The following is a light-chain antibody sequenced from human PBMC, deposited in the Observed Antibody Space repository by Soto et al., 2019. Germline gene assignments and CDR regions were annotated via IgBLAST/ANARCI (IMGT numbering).Light chain of an antibody. CDR3: AAWDDSLNGLV. CDR1: SSNIGNNG. CDR2: YDD. Sequence: QSVLTQTPSVSAAPRQRVTISCSGSSSNIGNNGVSWYQQLPGKAPKLLIYYDDLLPSGVSDRFSDSKSGTSASLAIGGLQSEDEADYYCAAWDDSLNGLVFGGGTKLTVL. V-gene: IGLV1-36*01. J-gene: IGLJ3*02.